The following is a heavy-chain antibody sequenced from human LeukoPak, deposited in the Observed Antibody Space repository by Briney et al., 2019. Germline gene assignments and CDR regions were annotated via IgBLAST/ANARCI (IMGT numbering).Heavy chain of an antibody. V-gene: IGHV3-23*01. CDR2: ISDSGGST. J-gene: IGHJ4*02. D-gene: IGHD5-18*01. CDR3: AKGGDSYGPFDY. CDR1: GFTFSSYA. Sequence: GGSLRLSCAASGFTFSSYAMRWVRQAPGKGLEWVSAISDSGGSTYYADSVKGRFTISRDNSKNTLSLQMNSLRVEDTAVYYCAKGGDSYGPFDYWGQGTLVTVSS.